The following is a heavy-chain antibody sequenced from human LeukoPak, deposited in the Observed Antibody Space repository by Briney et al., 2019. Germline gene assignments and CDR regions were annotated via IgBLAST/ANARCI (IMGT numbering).Heavy chain of an antibody. CDR1: GYSITSYW. CDR2: IYPGDSDT. V-gene: IGHV5-51*01. CDR3: ARHFRSNGDYGPPDY. D-gene: IGHD4-17*01. Sequence: GESLKISCKGSGYSITSYWIAWVRQMPGKGLEWMGIIYPGDSDTRYSPSFQGQVTISADKSISTAYLQWSSLKASDTAMYYCARHFRSNGDYGPPDYWGQGTLVTVSS. J-gene: IGHJ4*02.